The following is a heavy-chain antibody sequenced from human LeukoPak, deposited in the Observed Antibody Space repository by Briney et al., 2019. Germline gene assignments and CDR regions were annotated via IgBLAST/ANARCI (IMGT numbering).Heavy chain of an antibody. Sequence: SETLSLTCAVYGGSLSGYYWSWIRQPPGKGLEWIGEVTHSGITNYNPSLKSRVTISEDTSKSQFSLKLSSVTAADTAVYYCARIYGDYSDFAYWGQGSSVTVSS. CDR2: VTHSGIT. D-gene: IGHD4-17*01. CDR1: GGSLSGYY. V-gene: IGHV4-34*01. J-gene: IGHJ4*02. CDR3: ARIYGDYSDFAY.